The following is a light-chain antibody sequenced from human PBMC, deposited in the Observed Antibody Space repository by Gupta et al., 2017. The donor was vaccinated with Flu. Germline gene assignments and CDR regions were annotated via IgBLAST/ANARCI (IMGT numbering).Light chain of an antibody. CDR1: QNINNR. J-gene: IGKJ3*01. Sequence: GDRVTITCRASQNINNRLAWYQQKPGRAPTLLMYETSILQDGVPSRFSGSRSGTNFTLTISSLQPDDFASYVCQQYNTFHFSFGPGTQVDIK. CDR3: QQYNTFHFS. CDR2: ETS. V-gene: IGKV1-5*03.